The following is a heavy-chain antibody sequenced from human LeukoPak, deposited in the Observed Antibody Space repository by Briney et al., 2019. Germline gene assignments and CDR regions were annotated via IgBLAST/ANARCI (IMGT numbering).Heavy chain of an antibody. V-gene: IGHV3-7*01. D-gene: IGHD3-10*02. Sequence: PGGSLRLSCAASGFTFRSFYMSWVRQAPGKGLEWVAKVNENGRETHYADSVKGRFTISRDNAKNSVSLQMNNLRADDTAVYYCAELGITMIGGVWGKGTTVTISS. CDR2: VNENGRET. J-gene: IGHJ6*04. CDR3: AELGITMIGGV. CDR1: GFTFRSFY.